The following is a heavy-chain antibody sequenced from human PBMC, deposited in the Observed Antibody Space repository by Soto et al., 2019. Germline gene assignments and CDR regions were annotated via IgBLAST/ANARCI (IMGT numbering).Heavy chain of an antibody. J-gene: IGHJ5*02. CDR2: ILPIFGTA. CDR3: ARGTTGTINWFDP. D-gene: IGHD1-1*01. CDR1: GGTFSSYA. V-gene: IGHV1-69*12. Sequence: QVQLVQSGAEVKKPGSSVKVSCKASGGTFSSYAISWVRQAPGQGLEWMGGILPIFGTANYAQKCQGRVTITADESTSTAHSELGSLRSEGTAVYYCARGTTGTINWFDPWGQGTLVTVSS.